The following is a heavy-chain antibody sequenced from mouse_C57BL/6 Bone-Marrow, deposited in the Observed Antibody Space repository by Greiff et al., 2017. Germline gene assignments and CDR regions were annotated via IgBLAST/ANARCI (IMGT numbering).Heavy chain of an antibody. CDR1: GFNIKDDY. CDR2: IDPGSGDT. D-gene: IGHD2-3*01. Sequence: VHVKQSGAGLVRPGASVKLSCTASGFNIKDDYMPWVHQRPEQSLEWIGWIDPGSGDTDYASKVQGQATITADTSSNTAYLQISSLTSEDTAVYYCTTDGCWLPYYFDYWGQGTTLTVSS. V-gene: IGHV14-4*01. J-gene: IGHJ2*01. CDR3: TTDGCWLPYYFDY.